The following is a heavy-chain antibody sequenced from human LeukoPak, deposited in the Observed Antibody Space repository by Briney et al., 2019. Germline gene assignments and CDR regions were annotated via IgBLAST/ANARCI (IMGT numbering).Heavy chain of an antibody. CDR1: GGSISSGDYY. CDR2: IYYSGST. J-gene: IGHJ4*02. Sequence: PSQTLSLTCTVSGGSISSGDYYWSWIRQPPGKGLEWIGYIYYSGSTYYNPSLKSRVTISVDTSKNQFSLKLSSVTAADTAVYYCARDLLNEGNHLDYWGQGTLVTVSS. CDR3: ARDLLNEGNHLDY. D-gene: IGHD4-23*01. V-gene: IGHV4-30-4*01.